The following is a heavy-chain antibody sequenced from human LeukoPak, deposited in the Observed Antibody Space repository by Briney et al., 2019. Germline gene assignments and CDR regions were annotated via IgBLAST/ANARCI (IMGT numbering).Heavy chain of an antibody. V-gene: IGHV3-15*01. Sequence: GRSLRLSCAASGFTLSNAWMSWVRQAPGKGLEWVGRTKSKTDGGTTDYAAPVKGTFTISRDDSKNTLYLQMNSLKTEDTAVYYCTTWTGAIWGQGTLVTVSS. CDR3: TTWTGAI. CDR1: GFTLSNAW. J-gene: IGHJ4*02. CDR2: TKSKTDGGTT. D-gene: IGHD1-26*01.